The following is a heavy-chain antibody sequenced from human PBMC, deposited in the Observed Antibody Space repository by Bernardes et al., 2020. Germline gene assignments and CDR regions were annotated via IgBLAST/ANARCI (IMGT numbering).Heavy chain of an antibody. J-gene: IGHJ6*02. CDR2: IKRDGSET. Sequence: GSLRLSCAGSGFDFSDYWMTWVRQAPGKGLEWVANIKRDGSETYYVDSVKGRFTISRDNAKNLVFLQMNSLRAEDTAVFYCARSAGMDVWGQGTMVTVSS. V-gene: IGHV3-7*03. CDR3: ARSAGMDV. CDR1: GFDFSDYW.